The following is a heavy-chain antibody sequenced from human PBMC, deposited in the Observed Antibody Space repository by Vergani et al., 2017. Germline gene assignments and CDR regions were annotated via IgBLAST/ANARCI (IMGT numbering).Heavy chain of an antibody. CDR1: GGSISSSSYA. V-gene: IGHV4-39*01. Sequence: QLQLQESGPGLVKPSETLSLTCTVSGGSISSSSYAWGWIRQPPGKTLEWIGTVFYGGRTSYNPSLKSRVTLSLDTSKKQISLHLTSVTAADTAVYYCARHISVVRPSSMTAFDYWGQGTLVTVSS. CDR2: VFYGGRT. CDR3: ARHISVVRPSSMTAFDY. D-gene: IGHD2-21*01. J-gene: IGHJ4*02.